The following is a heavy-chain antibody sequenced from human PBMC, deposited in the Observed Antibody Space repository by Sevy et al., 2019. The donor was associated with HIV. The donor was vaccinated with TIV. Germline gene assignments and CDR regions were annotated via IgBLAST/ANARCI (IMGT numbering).Heavy chain of an antibody. CDR3: ARGGGSGPRERWFDP. V-gene: IGHV4-59*13. Sequence: SETLSLTCTVSGGSISSYYWSWIRQPPGKGLEWIGYIYYSGSTNYNPSLKSRVTISVDTSKNQFSLNLSSVTAADTAVHYCARGGGSGPRERWFDPWGQGTLVTVSS. J-gene: IGHJ5*02. D-gene: IGHD6-19*01. CDR1: GGSISSYY. CDR2: IYYSGST.